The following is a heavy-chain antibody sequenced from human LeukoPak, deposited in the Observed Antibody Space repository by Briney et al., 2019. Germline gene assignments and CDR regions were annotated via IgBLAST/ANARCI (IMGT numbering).Heavy chain of an antibody. D-gene: IGHD4-17*01. Sequence: GASVKVSCKASGYTFTGYYMHWVRQAPGQGLEWMGWINPNSGGTNYAQKFQGRVAMTRDTSINTAYMELSRLTSDDTAVYYCARDGDDNGDYVLGWFDPWGQGTLVTVSS. CDR2: INPNSGGT. CDR3: ARDGDDNGDYVLGWFDP. V-gene: IGHV1-2*02. CDR1: GYTFTGYY. J-gene: IGHJ5*02.